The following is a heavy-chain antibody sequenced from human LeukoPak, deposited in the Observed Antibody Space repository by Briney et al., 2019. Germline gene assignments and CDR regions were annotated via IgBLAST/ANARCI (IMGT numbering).Heavy chain of an antibody. V-gene: IGHV1-24*01. Sequence: ASVTVSLKVSGYTLTEFSMHWVRQAPGKGQEWMGGFDPEDGETIYAQKFQGRGTMTKDTSTDTAYMELSSLRSEDTAVYYCATVYYWGQGTLVTVSS. CDR1: GYTLTEFS. J-gene: IGHJ4*02. CDR2: FDPEDGET. CDR3: ATVYY.